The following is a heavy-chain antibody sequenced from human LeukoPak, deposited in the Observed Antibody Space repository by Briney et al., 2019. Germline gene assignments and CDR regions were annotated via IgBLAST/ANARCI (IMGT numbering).Heavy chain of an antibody. Sequence: SETLYLTCTVSGGSISNSNYYWGWIRQPPGKGLEWIGSIYYSGSTYYNPSLKSRVSISVDTSKNQFSLKLSSVTAADTAVYYCARHEFMGSDYAAWGQGTLVTVSS. V-gene: IGHV4-39*01. CDR3: ARHEFMGSDYAA. D-gene: IGHD4-17*01. CDR2: IYYSGST. CDR1: GGSISNSNYY. J-gene: IGHJ5*02.